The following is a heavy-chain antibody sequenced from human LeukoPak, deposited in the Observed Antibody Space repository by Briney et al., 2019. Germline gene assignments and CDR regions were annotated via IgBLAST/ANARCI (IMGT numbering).Heavy chain of an antibody. V-gene: IGHV4-39*01. D-gene: IGHD6-13*01. CDR3: ASRNIAAAGSFAI. CDR1: GGSISSDSYY. J-gene: IGHJ3*02. Sequence: SETLSLTCTVSGGSISSDSYYWGWIRQPPGKGLESIGNIYYSGTTYYNPSLKSRVTISVDTSKKQFSLKLSSVTAADTAVYYCASRNIAAAGSFAIWGQGTMVTVSS. CDR2: IYYSGTT.